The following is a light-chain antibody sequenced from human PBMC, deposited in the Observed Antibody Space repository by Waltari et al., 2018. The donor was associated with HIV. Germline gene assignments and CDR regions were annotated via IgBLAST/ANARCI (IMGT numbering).Light chain of an antibody. CDR1: AFPSPY. CDR3: QSADNNYSPPV. V-gene: IGLV3-25*03. J-gene: IGLJ1*01. Sequence: SYELTRPPSISVYPGQTARVTCSGDAFPSPYAGGLQRKPGQAPILILYNDIERLPGIPERFSGSKSGTTATLTISGVQTEDEADYYCQSADNNYSPPVFGPGTKVTVL. CDR2: NDI.